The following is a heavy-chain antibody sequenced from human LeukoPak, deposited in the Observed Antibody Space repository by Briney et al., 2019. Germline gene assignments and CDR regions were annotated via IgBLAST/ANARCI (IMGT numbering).Heavy chain of an antibody. V-gene: IGHV1-46*01. J-gene: IGHJ4*02. CDR1: GYTFTSYY. D-gene: IGHD3-3*01. CDR3: ARGKLPTIFVGDY. CDR2: LNPSGGST. Sequence: ASVKVSCKASGYTFTSYYMHWGRQAPGQGLEWMGILNPSGGSTSHAQKFQGRVTMTRDPSTSTVYMELSSLISEDTAVYYCARGKLPTIFVGDYWGQGTLVTVSS.